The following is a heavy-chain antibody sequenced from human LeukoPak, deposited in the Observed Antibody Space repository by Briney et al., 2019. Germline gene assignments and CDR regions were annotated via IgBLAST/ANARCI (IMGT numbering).Heavy chain of an antibody. Sequence: SETLSLTCTVSGGSISSYYWSWIRQPAGKGLEWIGRIYTSGSTNYNPSLKSRVTMSVDTSKNQFSLKLSSVTAADTAVYYCAGDYYGSGSYHRYGMDVWGQGTTVTVSS. CDR1: GGSISSYY. CDR2: IYTSGST. CDR3: AGDYYGSGSYHRYGMDV. D-gene: IGHD3-10*01. J-gene: IGHJ6*02. V-gene: IGHV4-4*07.